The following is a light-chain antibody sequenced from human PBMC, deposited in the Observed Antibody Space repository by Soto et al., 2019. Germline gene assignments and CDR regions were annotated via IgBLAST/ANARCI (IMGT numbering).Light chain of an antibody. Sequence: DIQMTQSPSTLSASVGDRVTISCRASQTISNWLAWYQQKPGKAPKLLIYDASSLESGGPSRFSGSGSGTEFTLTISSLQPEDFATYYCQKYNSVWTFGQGTKVEIK. CDR1: QTISNW. CDR3: QKYNSVWT. J-gene: IGKJ1*01. V-gene: IGKV1-5*01. CDR2: DAS.